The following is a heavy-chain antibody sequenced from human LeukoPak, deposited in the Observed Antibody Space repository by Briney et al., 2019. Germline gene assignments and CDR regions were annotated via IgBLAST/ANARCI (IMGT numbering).Heavy chain of an antibody. Sequence: GGSLRLSCAASGFTFSSYAMSWVRQAPGKGLEWVSAISGSGGSTYYADSVKGRFTISRDNSKNTLYLQMNSLRAEDTAVYYCATQNQIVVVPAAIDEDYWGQGTLVTVSS. CDR2: ISGSGGST. CDR1: GFTFSSYA. J-gene: IGHJ4*02. CDR3: ATQNQIVVVPAAIDEDY. V-gene: IGHV3-23*01. D-gene: IGHD2-2*01.